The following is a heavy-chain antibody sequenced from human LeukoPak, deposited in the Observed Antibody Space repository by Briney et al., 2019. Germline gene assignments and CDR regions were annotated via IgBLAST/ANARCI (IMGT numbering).Heavy chain of an antibody. Sequence: SQTLSLTCTVSGGSISSGGYYWGWSRQHPGKGLEWIGYIYYSGSTYYNPSLKSRVTISVDTSKNQFSLKLSSVTAADTAVYYCARDRRYCSGGSCRNWFDPWGQGTLVTVSS. CDR2: IYYSGST. D-gene: IGHD2-15*01. J-gene: IGHJ5*02. V-gene: IGHV4-31*03. CDR1: GGSISSGGYY. CDR3: ARDRRYCSGGSCRNWFDP.